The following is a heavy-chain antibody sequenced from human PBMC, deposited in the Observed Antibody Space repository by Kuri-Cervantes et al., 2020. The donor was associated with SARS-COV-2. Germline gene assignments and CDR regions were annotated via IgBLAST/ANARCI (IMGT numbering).Heavy chain of an antibody. J-gene: IGHJ6*02. CDR2: ISYDGSNK. Sequence: GGSLRLSCAASGFTFSSYGMHWVRQAPGKGLEWVAVISYDGSNKYYADSAKGRFTISRDNSKNTLYLQMNSLRAEDTAVYYCAKAGGGTAARPVPYYYYYGMDVWGQGTTVTVSS. D-gene: IGHD6-6*01. V-gene: IGHV3-30*18. CDR1: GFTFSSYG. CDR3: AKAGGGTAARPVPYYYYYGMDV.